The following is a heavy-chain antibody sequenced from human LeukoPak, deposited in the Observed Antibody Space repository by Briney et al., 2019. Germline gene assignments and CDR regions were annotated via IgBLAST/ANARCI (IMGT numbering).Heavy chain of an antibody. CDR2: ILNDGSQE. J-gene: IGHJ3*02. CDR1: GFTFSSYA. CDR3: ARDDALGDNALDI. Sequence: GGSLRLSCAASGFTFSSYAMHWARQAPGKGLEWVAVILNDGSQERYADSVKGRFTISRDNSKNTLFLQMNSLRAEDTAVYYCARDDALGDNALDIWGQGTMVTVSS. D-gene: IGHD3-16*01. V-gene: IGHV3-33*08.